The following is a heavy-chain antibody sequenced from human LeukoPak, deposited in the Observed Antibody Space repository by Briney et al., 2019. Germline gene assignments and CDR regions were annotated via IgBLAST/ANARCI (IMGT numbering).Heavy chain of an antibody. D-gene: IGHD2-15*01. J-gene: IGHJ5*02. CDR3: ARDGYCSGGSCHTLFNSYNWFYP. CDR2: ISSSSSYI. CDR1: GFTFSSYS. Sequence: GGSLRLSCAASGFTFSSYSMNWVRQAPGKGLEWVSSISSSSSYIYYADSVKGRFTISRDNAKNSLYLQMNSLRAEDTAVYYCARDGYCSGGSCHTLFNSYNWFYPWGQGTLVTVSS. V-gene: IGHV3-21*01.